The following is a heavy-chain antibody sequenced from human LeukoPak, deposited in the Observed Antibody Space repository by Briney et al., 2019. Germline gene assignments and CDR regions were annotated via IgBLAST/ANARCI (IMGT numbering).Heavy chain of an antibody. CDR2: INPSGGST. CDR1: GYTFTSYY. D-gene: IGHD3-3*01. V-gene: IGHV1-46*01. CDR3: ARGSMYDFWSGAVWDGYMDV. J-gene: IGHJ6*03. Sequence: GASVKVSCKASGYTFTSYYMHWVRQAPGQGLEWMGIINPSGGSTSYAQKFQGRVTMTRDTSTSTVYMELSSLRSEDTAVYYCARGSMYDFWSGAVWDGYMDVWGKGTTVTVSS.